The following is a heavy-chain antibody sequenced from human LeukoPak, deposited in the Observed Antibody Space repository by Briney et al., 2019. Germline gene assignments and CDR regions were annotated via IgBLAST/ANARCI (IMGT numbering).Heavy chain of an antibody. CDR2: INYSGST. CDR3: ATAIAVANDAFDI. Sequence: SETLSLTCTVSGGSISSYYWSWIRQPPGKGLEWIGYINYSGSTNYNPSLKSRVTISVDTSTNQFSLKLSSVTAADTAVYYCATAIAVANDAFDIWGQGTMVTVSS. V-gene: IGHV4-59*01. J-gene: IGHJ3*02. CDR1: GGSISSYY. D-gene: IGHD6-19*01.